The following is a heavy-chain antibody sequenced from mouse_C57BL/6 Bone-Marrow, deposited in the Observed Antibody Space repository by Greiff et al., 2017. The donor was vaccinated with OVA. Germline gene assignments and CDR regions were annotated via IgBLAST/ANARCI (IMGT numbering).Heavy chain of an antibody. V-gene: IGHV5-6*01. J-gene: IGHJ3*01. CDR2: ISSGGSYT. D-gene: IGHD1-1*01. Sequence: EVHLVESGGDLVKPGGSLKLSCAASGFTFSSYGMSWVRQTPDKRLEWVATISSGGSYTYYPDSVKGRFTISRDNAKNTLYLQRSSLKSEDTAMYYCARRNEIYYYGSSYQAWFAYWGQGTLVTVSA. CDR1: GFTFSSYG. CDR3: ARRNEIYYYGSSYQAWFAY.